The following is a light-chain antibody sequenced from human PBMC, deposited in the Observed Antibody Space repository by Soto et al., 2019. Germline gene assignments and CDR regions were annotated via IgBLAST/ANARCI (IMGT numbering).Light chain of an antibody. V-gene: IGKV1-9*01. CDR3: QQLNSYPPSLT. J-gene: IGKJ4*01. Sequence: IQLTQSPSSLSASVGDRVTITCRASQGISSYLAWYQQKPGKAPKLLIYAASTLQSGVPSRFSGSGSGTDFTLTISSLQPEDFATYHCQQLNSYPPSLTFGRGTKVEIK. CDR1: QGISSY. CDR2: AAS.